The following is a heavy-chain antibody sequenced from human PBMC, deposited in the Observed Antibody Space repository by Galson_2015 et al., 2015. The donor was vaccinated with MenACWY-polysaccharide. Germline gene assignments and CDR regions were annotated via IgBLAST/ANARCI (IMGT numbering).Heavy chain of an antibody. J-gene: IGHJ2*01. V-gene: IGHV4-59*01. D-gene: IGHD6-19*01. CDR1: GGSISSYY. CDR2: INYSGST. CDR3: ARAIAVAGQRRDFDL. Sequence: TLSLTCTVSGGSISSYYWNWIRQPPGKGLEWVGYINYSGSTNHNPSLKSRVTVSVDTSKNQFSLNLTSVTDADTAVYYCARAIAVAGQRRDFDLWGRGTLVTVSS.